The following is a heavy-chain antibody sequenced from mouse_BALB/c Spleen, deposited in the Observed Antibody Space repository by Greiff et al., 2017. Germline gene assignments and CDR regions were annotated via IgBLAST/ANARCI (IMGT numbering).Heavy chain of an antibody. D-gene: IGHD2-14*01. J-gene: IGHJ2*01. CDR1: GYAFSSYW. CDR2: IYPGDGDT. CDR3: ARGGYRYDGYYFDD. Sequence: VKLQESGAELVRPGSSVKISCKASGYAFSSYWMNWVQPRPGQGLEWIGQIYPGDGDTNYNGKFKGKATLTADKSSSTAYMQLSSLTSEDSAVYVCARGGYRYDGYYFDDWGQGTTRTVSS. V-gene: IGHV1-80*01.